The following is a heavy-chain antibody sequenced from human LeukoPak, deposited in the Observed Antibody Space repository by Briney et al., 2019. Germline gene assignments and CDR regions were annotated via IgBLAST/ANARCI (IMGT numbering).Heavy chain of an antibody. CDR2: INTDGSST. J-gene: IGHJ5*02. CDR1: GFTFSTYC. D-gene: IGHD2-15*01. V-gene: IGHV3-74*01. CDR3: ERASRADMWNWFDP. Sequence: GGSLRLSCAASGFTFSTYCMHWVRQAPREGLVYVSRINTDGSSTDYADSVKGRFTISRDNAQNTLYLQMNGRRAEDTAVYYCERASRADMWNWFDPWGQGTLVTVSS.